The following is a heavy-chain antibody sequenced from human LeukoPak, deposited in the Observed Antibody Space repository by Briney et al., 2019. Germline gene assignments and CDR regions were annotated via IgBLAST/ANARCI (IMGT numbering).Heavy chain of an antibody. CDR3: AKIKGQWLTHY. CDR1: GFTFSSYG. Sequence: PGGSLSLSCAASGFTFSSYGMHWVRQAPGKGLEWVAIISYDGGIKYYADSVKGRFTISRDNSKNTVYLQLNNLRAEDTAVYYCAKIKGQWLTHYWGQGTLVTVSS. V-gene: IGHV3-30*18. D-gene: IGHD6-19*01. CDR2: ISYDGGIK. J-gene: IGHJ4*02.